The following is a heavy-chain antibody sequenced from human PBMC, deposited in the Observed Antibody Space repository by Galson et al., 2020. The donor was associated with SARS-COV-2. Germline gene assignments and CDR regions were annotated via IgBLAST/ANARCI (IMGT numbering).Heavy chain of an antibody. CDR3: ARVAGMVRGVEYYYYGMDV. Sequence: ASVKVSCKASGYTFTGYYMHWVRQAPGQGLEWMGWINPNSGGTNYAQKFQGRVTMTRDTSISTAYMELSRLRSDDTAVYYCARVAGMVRGVEYYYYGMDVWGQGTTVTVSS. D-gene: IGHD3-10*01. V-gene: IGHV1-2*02. CDR1: GYTFTGYY. J-gene: IGHJ6*02. CDR2: INPNSGGT.